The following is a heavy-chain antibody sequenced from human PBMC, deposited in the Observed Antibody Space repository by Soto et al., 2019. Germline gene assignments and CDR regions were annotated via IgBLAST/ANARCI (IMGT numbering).Heavy chain of an antibody. J-gene: IGHJ5*02. D-gene: IGHD3-10*01. CDR3: AKALTMASPNWFDP. V-gene: IGHV1-69*13. CDR2: IIPIFGTA. CDR1: GVTFSTYA. Sequence: SVKVSCKASGVTFSTYAISWVRQAPGQGLEWMGGIIPIFGTANYAQKFQGRVTITADESTSTAYMELRSLKSDDTAVYYCAKALTMASPNWFDPWGQGTQVTVSS.